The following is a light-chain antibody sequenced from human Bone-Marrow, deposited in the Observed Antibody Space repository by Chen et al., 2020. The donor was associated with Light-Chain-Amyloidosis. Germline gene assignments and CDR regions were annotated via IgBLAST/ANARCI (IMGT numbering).Light chain of an antibody. J-gene: IGLJ3*02. CDR2: EDD. CDR3: QSYQGSSQGV. Sequence: NFMLYQPHSMLESPWITVIISFTSSSGSIATNYVQMYQQRPGSSPTTVIYEDDQRTSGVPERFSGSIDRSSNSASLTISGLKTEDEADYYCQSYQGSSQGVFGGGPKLTVL. CDR1: SGSIATNY. V-gene: IGLV6-57*01.